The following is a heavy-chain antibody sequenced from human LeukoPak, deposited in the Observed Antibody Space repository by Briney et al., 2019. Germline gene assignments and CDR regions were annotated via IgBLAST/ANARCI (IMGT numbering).Heavy chain of an antibody. V-gene: IGHV4-39*07. D-gene: IGHD4-17*01. CDR2: IYYSGST. CDR1: GFTFSSYA. J-gene: IGHJ5*02. Sequence: WGSLRLSCAASGFTFSSYAMSWVRQAPGKGLEWIGSIYYSGSTYYNPSLKSRVTISVDTSKNQFSLKLSSVTAADTAVYYCARDGGTVTIGGWFDPWGQGTLVTVSS. CDR3: ARDGGTVTIGGWFDP.